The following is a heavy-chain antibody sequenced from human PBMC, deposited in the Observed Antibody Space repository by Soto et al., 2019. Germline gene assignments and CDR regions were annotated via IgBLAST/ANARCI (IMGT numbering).Heavy chain of an antibody. D-gene: IGHD3-9*01. J-gene: IGHJ4*02. CDR3: ARLGYYDILTGYVGGEY. CDR2: IIPIRGIA. CDR1: GGTFSTYT. Sequence: QVQLVQSGAEVKKPGSSVKVSCKASGGTFSTYTITWVRQAPGQGLEWMGRIIPIRGIANYEKKFQGRATIAGDKSTSTAYMELNSLRSDDTAAYYCARLGYYDILTGYVGGEYWGQGNLVTVSS. V-gene: IGHV1-69*02.